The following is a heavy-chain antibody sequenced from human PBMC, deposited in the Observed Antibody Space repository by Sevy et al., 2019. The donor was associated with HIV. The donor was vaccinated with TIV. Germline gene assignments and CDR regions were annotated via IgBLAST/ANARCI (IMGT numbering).Heavy chain of an antibody. CDR3: ARVSMSYGMDV. CDR1: GGSISSYY. D-gene: IGHD3-22*01. V-gene: IGHV4-59*13. CDR2: IYYSGST. J-gene: IGHJ6*02. Sequence: SETLSLTCTVSGGSISSYYWSWIRQPPGKGLEWIGYIYYSGSTNYNPSLKSRVTISVDTSKNQFSLKLSSVTAADTAVYYCARVSMSYGMDVWGQGPTVTVSS.